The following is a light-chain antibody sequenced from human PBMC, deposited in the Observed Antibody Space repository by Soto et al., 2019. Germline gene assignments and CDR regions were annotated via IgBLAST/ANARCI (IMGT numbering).Light chain of an antibody. CDR1: SSDVGGYNY. V-gene: IGLV2-8*01. Sequence: QSALTQPPSASGSPGQSVTISCTGTSSDVGGYNYVSWYQQHPGKAPKLMIYDVTKRPSGVPDRFSGSKSGNTASLTVSGLQAEDEADYSCSSYAGSNNLVFGGGTKLTVL. CDR2: DVT. J-gene: IGLJ3*02. CDR3: SSYAGSNNLV.